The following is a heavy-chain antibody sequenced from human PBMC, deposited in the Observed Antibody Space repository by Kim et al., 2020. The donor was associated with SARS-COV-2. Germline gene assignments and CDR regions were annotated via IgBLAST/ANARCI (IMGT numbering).Heavy chain of an antibody. Sequence: AASVKGRFTISRDNSKNTLYLQMNSLRAEDTAVYYCAKEPKMATPNPFDYWGQGTLVTVSS. J-gene: IGHJ4*02. CDR3: AKEPKMATPNPFDY. D-gene: IGHD5-12*01. V-gene: IGHV3-23*01.